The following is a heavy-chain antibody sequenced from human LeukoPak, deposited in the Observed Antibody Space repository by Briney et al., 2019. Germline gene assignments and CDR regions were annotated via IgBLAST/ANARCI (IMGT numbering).Heavy chain of an antibody. J-gene: IGHJ5*02. Sequence: SETLSLTCTVSGGSISSYYWGWIRQPPGKGLEWIGYIYYSGSTNYNPSLKSRVTISVDTSKNQFSLKLSSVTAADTAVYYCARHKLDILTGYGWFDPWGQGTLVTVSS. CDR2: IYYSGST. CDR3: ARHKLDILTGYGWFDP. D-gene: IGHD3-9*01. CDR1: GGSISSYY. V-gene: IGHV4-59*08.